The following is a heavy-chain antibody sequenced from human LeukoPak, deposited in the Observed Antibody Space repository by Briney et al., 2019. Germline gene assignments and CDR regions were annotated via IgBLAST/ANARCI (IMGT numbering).Heavy chain of an antibody. CDR3: ARDLRYNWNRGIIDY. V-gene: IGHV1-46*01. CDR1: GYTFTSYY. D-gene: IGHD1-20*01. J-gene: IGHJ4*02. CDR2: INPSGGST. Sequence: GASVKVSCKASGYTFTSYYMHWVRQAPGQGLEWMGIINPSGGSTSYAQKFQGRVTMTTDTSTSTAYMELRSLRSDDTAVYYCARDLRYNWNRGIIDYWGQGTLVTVSS.